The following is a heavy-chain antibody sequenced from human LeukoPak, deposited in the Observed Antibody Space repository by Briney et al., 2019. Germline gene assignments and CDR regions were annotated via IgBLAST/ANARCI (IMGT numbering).Heavy chain of an antibody. D-gene: IGHD3-10*01. V-gene: IGHV4-34*01. CDR1: GGSFSGYY. CDR2: INHSGST. J-gene: IGHJ4*02. Sequence: SETLSLTCAVYGGSFSGYYWSWIRQPPGKGLEWIGEINHSGSTNYNPSLKSRVTISVDTSKNQFSLKLSSVTAADTAVYYCARRGFGSRTFDYWGQETLVTVSS. CDR3: ARRGFGSRTFDY.